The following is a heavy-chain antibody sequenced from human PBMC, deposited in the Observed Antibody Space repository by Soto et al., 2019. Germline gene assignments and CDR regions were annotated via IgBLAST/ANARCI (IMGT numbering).Heavy chain of an antibody. V-gene: IGHV1-2*04. J-gene: IGHJ6*02. CDR3: ARVGGGLASLGYYGMDV. Sequence: QVQLVQSGAEVKKTGASVKVSCKASGYTFIGYYIHWVRQAPGQGLEWMGWINPNSGGTNYAQRFQGWVTMTRDRSISTAYMELSGLKSDDTAVYYCARVGGGLASLGYYGMDVWGQGTTVTVSS. CDR2: INPNSGGT. D-gene: IGHD3-10*01. CDR1: GYTFIGYY.